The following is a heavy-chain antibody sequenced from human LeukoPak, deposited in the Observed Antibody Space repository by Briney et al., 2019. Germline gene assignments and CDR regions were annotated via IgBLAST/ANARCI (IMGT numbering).Heavy chain of an antibody. CDR1: GGSISSGDYY. CDR3: ARETTPIAAAAKAEVDY. D-gene: IGHD6-13*01. Sequence: SETLSLTCTVSGGSISSGDYYWSWIRQPPGKGLEWIGYIYYSGSTYYNPSLKSRVTISVDTSKNQFSLKLSSVTAADTAVYYCARETTPIAAAAKAEVDYWGQGTLVTVSS. V-gene: IGHV4-30-4*08. J-gene: IGHJ4*02. CDR2: IYYSGST.